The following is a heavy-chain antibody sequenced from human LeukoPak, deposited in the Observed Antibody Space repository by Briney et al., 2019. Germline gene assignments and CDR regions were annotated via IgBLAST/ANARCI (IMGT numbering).Heavy chain of an antibody. V-gene: IGHV3-9*01. D-gene: IGHD3-9*01. J-gene: IGHJ4*02. Sequence: GGSLRLSCAASGFTFSSFEMNWVRQAPGKGLEWVSGISWNSGSIGYADSVKGRFTISRDNAKNSLYLQMNSLRAEDTALYYCAKDRALGLRYFDWFDYWGQGTLVTVSS. CDR1: GFTFSSFE. CDR2: ISWNSGSI. CDR3: AKDRALGLRYFDWFDY.